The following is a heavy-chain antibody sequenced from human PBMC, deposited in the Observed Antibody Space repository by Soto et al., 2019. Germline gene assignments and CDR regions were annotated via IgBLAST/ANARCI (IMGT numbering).Heavy chain of an antibody. V-gene: IGHV1-3*01. CDR3: ARALLSGTGVCDY. CDR2: INAGNGNT. J-gene: IGHJ4*02. CDR1: GYTFTSYA. Sequence: QVQLVQSGAEVKKPGASVKVSCKASGYTFTSYAMHWVRQAPGQRLEWMGWINAGNGNTKYSQKFQGRVTITRDTSASTAYMELSSLRSEDTAVYYCARALLSGTGVCDYWGQGTLVTVSS. D-gene: IGHD1-1*01.